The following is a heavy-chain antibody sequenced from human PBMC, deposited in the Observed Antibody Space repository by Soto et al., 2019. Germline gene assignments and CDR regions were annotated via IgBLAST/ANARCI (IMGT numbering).Heavy chain of an antibody. Sequence: QMNLVESGGGVVQPGSSLRLSCAASGFVFRDNGMHWVRQAPGKGLEWVALITNDGNNEYYRESVKGRFSISRGRSTNTVDLLMNSLRPEDTGVYYCAKEGPGGGRHFYYAMDVWGQGTTVTVSS. CDR3: AKEGPGGGRHFYYAMDV. V-gene: IGHV3-30*18. D-gene: IGHD1-26*01. CDR2: ITNDGNNE. J-gene: IGHJ6*02. CDR1: GFVFRDNG.